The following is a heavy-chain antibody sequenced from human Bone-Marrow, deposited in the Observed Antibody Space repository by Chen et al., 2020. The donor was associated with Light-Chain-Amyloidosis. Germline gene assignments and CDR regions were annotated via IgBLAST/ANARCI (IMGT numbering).Heavy chain of an antibody. V-gene: IGHV3-7*01. CDR2: IKQDGSEK. Sequence: EVQLVESGGGLVQPGGSPRLSCAASGFTFSSYWMSWVRQAPGKGLEWVANIKQDGSEKYYVDSVKGRFTISRDNAKNSLYLQMNSLRAEDTAVYYCARGGSTFWEGITNYYYYGMDVWGQGTTVTVSS. CDR1: GFTFSSYW. J-gene: IGHJ6*02. CDR3: ARGGSTFWEGITNYYYYGMDV. D-gene: IGHD5-12*01.